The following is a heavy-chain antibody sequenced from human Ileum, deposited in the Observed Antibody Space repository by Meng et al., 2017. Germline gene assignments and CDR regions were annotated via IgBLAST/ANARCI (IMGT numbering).Heavy chain of an antibody. J-gene: IGHJ4*02. CDR1: GDSVPSYTGA. V-gene: IGHV6-1*01. D-gene: IGHD7-27*01. Sequence: HVQLQQSGPGLVNPSQTLSHTCAISGDSVPSYTGAWNWIRQSPSRGLEWLGRTYYRSRWYNNYAVSVKSRITINPDTSKNQFSLQLNSVTPDDTAVYYCAGKDWGEGLDFWDQGTLVTVSS. CDR2: TYYRSRWYN. CDR3: AGKDWGEGLDF.